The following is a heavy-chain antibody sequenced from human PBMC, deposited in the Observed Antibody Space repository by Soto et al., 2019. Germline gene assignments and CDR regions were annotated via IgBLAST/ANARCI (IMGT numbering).Heavy chain of an antibody. V-gene: IGHV1-69*04. CDR2: IIPILGIA. J-gene: IGHJ4*02. CDR3: ARDGDNCSGGSCWFDY. Sequence: GASVNVSCKASGGTFSSYTISWVRQAPGQGLEWMGRIIPILGIANYAQKFQGRVTITADKSTSTAYMELSSLRSEDTAVYYCARDGDNCSGGSCWFDYWGQGTLVTVSS. CDR1: GGTFSSYT. D-gene: IGHD2-15*01.